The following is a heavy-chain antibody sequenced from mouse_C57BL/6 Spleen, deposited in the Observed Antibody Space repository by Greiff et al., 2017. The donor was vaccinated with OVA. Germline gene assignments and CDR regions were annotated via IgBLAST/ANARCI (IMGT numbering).Heavy chain of an antibody. Sequence: VQLQQPGAELVRPGSSVKLSCKASGYTFTSYWMHWVKQRPIQGLEWIGNIDPSDSETHYNQKFKDKATLTVDKSSSTAYMQLSSLTSEDSAVYYCAREGLQPSYDGYFEVWGTGTTVTVAS. CDR2: IDPSDSET. CDR3: AREGLQPSYDGYFEV. J-gene: IGHJ1*03. V-gene: IGHV1-52*01. D-gene: IGHD2-12*01. CDR1: GYTFTSYW.